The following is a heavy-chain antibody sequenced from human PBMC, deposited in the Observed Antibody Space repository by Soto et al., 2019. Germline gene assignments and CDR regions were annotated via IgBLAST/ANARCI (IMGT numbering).Heavy chain of an antibody. Sequence: ASVKVSCKASGYTFTGYYMHWVRQAPGQGLEWMGWINPNSGGTNYAQKFQGRVTMTRDTSMSTAYMELRRLRSDDTAVYYCARSVLRFLEWSLNWFDPWGQGTLVTAPQ. D-gene: IGHD3-3*01. CDR1: GYTFTGYY. V-gene: IGHV1-2*02. CDR2: INPNSGGT. CDR3: ARSVLRFLEWSLNWFDP. J-gene: IGHJ5*02.